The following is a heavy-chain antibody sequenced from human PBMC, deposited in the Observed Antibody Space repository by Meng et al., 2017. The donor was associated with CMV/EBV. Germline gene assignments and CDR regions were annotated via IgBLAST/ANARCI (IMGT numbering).Heavy chain of an antibody. V-gene: IGHV3-30*02. CDR2: IRYDGSNK. Sequence: GESLKISCAASGFTFSSYGMHWVRQAPGKGLEWVAFIRYDGSNKYYADSVKGRFTNSRDNSKNTLYLQMNSLRAEDTAVYYCAKDFISVGNWNDGWFDPWGQGTLVTVSS. CDR3: AKDFISVGNWNDGWFDP. CDR1: GFTFSSYG. D-gene: IGHD1-20*01. J-gene: IGHJ5*02.